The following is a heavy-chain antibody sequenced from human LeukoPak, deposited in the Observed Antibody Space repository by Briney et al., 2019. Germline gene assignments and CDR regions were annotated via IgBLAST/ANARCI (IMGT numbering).Heavy chain of an antibody. D-gene: IGHD3-9*01. Sequence: GGSLRLSCAASGFTVSSNYMSWVRQAPGKGLEWVSVIYSGGSTYYADSVKGRFTISRDNSKNTLYLQMNSLRAEDTAVYYCARDATTDIQTHDAFDIWGQGTMVTVSS. CDR2: IYSGGST. CDR1: GFTVSSNY. CDR3: ARDATTDIQTHDAFDI. V-gene: IGHV3-66*02. J-gene: IGHJ3*02.